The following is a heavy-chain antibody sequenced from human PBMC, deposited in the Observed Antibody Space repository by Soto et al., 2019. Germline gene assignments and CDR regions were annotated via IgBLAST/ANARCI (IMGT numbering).Heavy chain of an antibody. J-gene: IGHJ4*02. CDR3: AKGDTSDPLHF. CDR2: TWYDGSNK. D-gene: IGHD2-2*01. V-gene: IGHV3-33*06. CDR1: GFTFNNYG. Sequence: ESGGGVVQPGRSLRLSCAASGFTFNNYGMHWVRQAPGKGLEWVAVTWYDGSNKYYADSVKGRFTISKDNSKNTVYLQMNSLRAEDTAVYYCAKGDTSDPLHFWGQGTLVTVSS.